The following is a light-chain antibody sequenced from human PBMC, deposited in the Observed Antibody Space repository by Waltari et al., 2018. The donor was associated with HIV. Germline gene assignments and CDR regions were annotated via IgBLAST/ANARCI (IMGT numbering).Light chain of an antibody. CDR1: QSVSTS. J-gene: IGKJ4*01. Sequence: EIVMTQSPGLLSVSPGEGASLSCRASQSVSTSLAWYQQKPGQTPTLIVYDASTRATGVPDRFSGGGSGTDFTLTISSLQSEDFAVYYCQQYKNWPLTFGGGTKVETK. CDR3: QQYKNWPLT. CDR2: DAS. V-gene: IGKV3D-15*01.